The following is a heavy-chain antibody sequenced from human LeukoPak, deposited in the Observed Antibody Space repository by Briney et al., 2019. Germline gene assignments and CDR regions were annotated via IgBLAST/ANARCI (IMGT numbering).Heavy chain of an antibody. D-gene: IGHD2-21*02. CDR1: GFTFSSYA. CDR2: ISYDGSNK. J-gene: IGHJ3*02. Sequence: TGGSLRLSCAASGFTFSSYAMHWVRQAPGKGLEWVAVISYDGSNKYYADSVKGRFTISRDNFKNTLYLQVNSLRAEDTAVYYXXXXXXSYCGGDCYSNAFDIWGQGTMVTVSS. CDR3: XXXXXSYCGGDCYSNAFDI. V-gene: IGHV3-30*04.